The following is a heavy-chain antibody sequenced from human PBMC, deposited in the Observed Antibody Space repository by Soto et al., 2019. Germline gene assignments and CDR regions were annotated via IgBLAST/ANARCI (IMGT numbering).Heavy chain of an antibody. J-gene: IGHJ4*02. V-gene: IGHV1-45*02. CDR3: ARSAEDYGTFDY. Sequence: SVKVSCKASGYTFTYRYLHWVRQAPGQALEWMGWITPFNGNTNYAQKFQDRVTITRDRSMSTAYMELSSLRSEDTAMYYCARSAEDYGTFDYWGQGTLVTVYS. CDR1: GYTFTYRY. D-gene: IGHD3-10*01. CDR2: ITPFNGNT.